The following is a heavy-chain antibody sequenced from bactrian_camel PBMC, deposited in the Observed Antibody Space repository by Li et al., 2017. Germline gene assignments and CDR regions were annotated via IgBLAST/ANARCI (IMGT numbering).Heavy chain of an antibody. D-gene: IGHD5*01. CDR2: IDNDIGTT. CDR1: GFTFSSVA. J-gene: IGHJ4*01. CDR3: ARGSQ. Sequence: VQLVESGGGLVQPGGSLRLSCAASGFTFSSVAMSWVRQAPGKGLEWVSAIDNDIGTTYYADSVKGRFTISRDNAKNTLYLQMNSLKTEDTAVYYCARGSQWGQGTQVTV. V-gene: IGHV3S31*01.